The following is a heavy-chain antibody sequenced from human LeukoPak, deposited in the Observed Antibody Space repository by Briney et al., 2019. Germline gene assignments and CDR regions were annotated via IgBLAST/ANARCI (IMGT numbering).Heavy chain of an antibody. D-gene: IGHD2-2*02. CDR3: ARVHGYCSSTSCYTFDY. CDR1: GGSISSSSYY. V-gene: IGHV4-39*07. Sequence: PSETLSLTCTVSGGSISSSSYYWGRIRQPPGKGLEWIGSIYYSGSTYYNPSLKSRVTISVDTSKNQFSLKLSSVTAADTALYYCARVHGYCSSTSCYTFDYWGQGTLVTVSS. J-gene: IGHJ4*02. CDR2: IYYSGST.